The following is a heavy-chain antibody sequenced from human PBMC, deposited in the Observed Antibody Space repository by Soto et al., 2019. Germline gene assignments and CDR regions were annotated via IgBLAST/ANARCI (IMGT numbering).Heavy chain of an antibody. CDR2: ISGSGGST. V-gene: IGHV3-23*01. J-gene: IGHJ6*03. Sequence: GESLKISCAASGFTFSSYAMSWVRQAPGKGLEWVSAISGSGGSTYYADSVKGRFTISRDNSKNTLYLQMNSLRAEDTAVYYCAYCSSTSCYGHFFDYYYYMDVWGKGTTVTVSS. CDR3: AYCSSTSCYGHFFDYYYYMDV. D-gene: IGHD2-2*01. CDR1: GFTFSSYA.